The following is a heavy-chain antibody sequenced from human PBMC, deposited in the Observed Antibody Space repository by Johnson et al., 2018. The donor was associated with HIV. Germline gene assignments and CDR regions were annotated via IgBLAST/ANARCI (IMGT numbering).Heavy chain of an antibody. V-gene: IGHV3-23*04. CDR3: AKDRATVLPLRRDACDI. CDR2: ISGSGGST. CDR1: GFTFSSYA. J-gene: IGHJ3*02. Sequence: VQLVESGGGVVQPGRSLRLSCAASGFTFSSYAMHWVRQAPGKGLEWVSAISGSGGSTYYADSVKGRFTISRDNSKNTLYLQMNSLRAEDTAVYYCAKDRATVLPLRRDACDIWGQGTMVTVSS. D-gene: IGHD4-17*01.